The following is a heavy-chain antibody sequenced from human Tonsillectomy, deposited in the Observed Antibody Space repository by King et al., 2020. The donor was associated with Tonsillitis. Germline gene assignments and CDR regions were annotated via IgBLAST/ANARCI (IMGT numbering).Heavy chain of an antibody. V-gene: IGHV4-34*01. J-gene: IGHJ4*02. CDR3: ARHHSSGWYYFDY. Sequence: VQLQQWGAGLLKPSETLSLTCAVYGGSFSDYSWSGIRQPPGKGLEWIGEINHTGNTNYNPSLKSRVTMSVDTSKNQFSLKLSPVTAADTAVYYCARHHSSGWYYFDYWGQGTQATVSS. CDR2: INHTGNT. CDR1: GGSFSDYS. D-gene: IGHD6-19*01.